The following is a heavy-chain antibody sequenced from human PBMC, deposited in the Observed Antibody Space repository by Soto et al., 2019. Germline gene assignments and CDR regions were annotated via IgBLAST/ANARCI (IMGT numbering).Heavy chain of an antibody. V-gene: IGHV5-51*01. CDR3: ARRVRRDGYNCFDY. D-gene: IGHD5-12*01. J-gene: IGHJ4*02. CDR2: IYPGDSDT. CDR1: GYSFTTYW. Sequence: GESLKISCNGSGYSFTTYWIGWVRQMPVKGLEWMGIIYPGDSDTRYSPSFQGQVTISADKSISTAYLQWSNLKAKDTAIYYCARRVRRDGYNCFDYWGQGA.